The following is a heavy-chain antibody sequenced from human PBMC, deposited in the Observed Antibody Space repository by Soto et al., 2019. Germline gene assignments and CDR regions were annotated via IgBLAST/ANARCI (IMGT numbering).Heavy chain of an antibody. Sequence: EVQLVESGGGLVKPGGSLRLSCAASGFTFSSYSMNWVRQAPGKGLEWVSSISSSSSYIYYADSVKGRFTISRDNAKNSLYLQMNSLRAEDTAVYYCARDGGPYYDFWSGYLDELPWFDPWGQGTLVTVSS. CDR1: GFTFSSYS. V-gene: IGHV3-21*01. D-gene: IGHD3-3*01. CDR2: ISSSSSYI. CDR3: ARDGGPYYDFWSGYLDELPWFDP. J-gene: IGHJ5*02.